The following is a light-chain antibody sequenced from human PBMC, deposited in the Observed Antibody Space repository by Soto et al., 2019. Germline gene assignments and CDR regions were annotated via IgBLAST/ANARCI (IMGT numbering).Light chain of an antibody. CDR1: SSDVSGYNY. J-gene: IGLJ3*02. CDR2: EVS. V-gene: IGLV2-14*01. Sequence: QSVLTQPASVSGSPGQSITISCTGTSSDVSGYNYVSWYHQHPGKDPKLMISEVSNRPSGVSNRFSGSKSGNTASLTISGLQAEEEADSYCSSYTSSSTLVFGGGTKLTVL. CDR3: SSYTSSSTLV.